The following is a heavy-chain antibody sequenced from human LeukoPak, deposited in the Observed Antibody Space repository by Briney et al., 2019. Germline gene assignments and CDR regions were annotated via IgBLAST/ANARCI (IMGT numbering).Heavy chain of an antibody. CDR3: ARGGCTTTSCYPSGYYYYYMDV. CDR1: GYTFTSYD. CDR2: MNPNSGNT. Sequence: ASVKVSCKASGYTFTSYDINGVRQATGQGLEWMGWMNPNSGNTGYAQKFQGRVTMTRNTSISTAYMELSSLRSENTAVYYCARGGCTTTSCYPSGYYYYYMDVWGKGTTVTVSS. V-gene: IGHV1-8*01. D-gene: IGHD2-2*01. J-gene: IGHJ6*03.